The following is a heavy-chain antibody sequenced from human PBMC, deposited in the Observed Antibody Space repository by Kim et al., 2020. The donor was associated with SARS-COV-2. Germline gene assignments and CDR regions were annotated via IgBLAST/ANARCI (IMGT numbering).Heavy chain of an antibody. J-gene: IGHJ6*02. V-gene: IGHV1-46*01. Sequence: TTYEQKSQGRVTMTSDTSTSTGYLELSSLRSEDTAVYYCARADPGAMDVWGQGTTVTVSS. CDR3: ARADPGAMDV. CDR2: T.